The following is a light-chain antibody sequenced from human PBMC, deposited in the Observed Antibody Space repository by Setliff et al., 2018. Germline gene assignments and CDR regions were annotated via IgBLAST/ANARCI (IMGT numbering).Light chain of an antibody. Sequence: QSALTQPRSVSGSPGQSVTISCTGTSSDVGDYNYVSWYQQHPDKAPKLMIYDVSKRPSGVSNRFSGSKSGNTASLTISGLQAEDEADYYCSSYTSSSTFVFGTGTKGTVL. CDR1: SSDVGDYNY. V-gene: IGLV2-14*03. CDR3: SSYTSSSTFV. J-gene: IGLJ1*01. CDR2: DVS.